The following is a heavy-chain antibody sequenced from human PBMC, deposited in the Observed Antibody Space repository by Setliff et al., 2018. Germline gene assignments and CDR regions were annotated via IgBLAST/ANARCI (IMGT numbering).Heavy chain of an antibody. CDR2: IYYSGST. CDR1: ARSISSSSYY. J-gene: IGHJ5*02. Sequence: ETLSLTCTVSARSISSSSYYWGWIRQPPGKGLEWIGSIYYSGSTYYNPSLKSRVTISVDTSKTQFSLKLSSVTAADTAVYYCAGNNAHLEWLFAWSDPWGQGTLVTVSS. CDR3: AGNNAHLEWLFAWSDP. D-gene: IGHD3-3*01. V-gene: IGHV4-39*07.